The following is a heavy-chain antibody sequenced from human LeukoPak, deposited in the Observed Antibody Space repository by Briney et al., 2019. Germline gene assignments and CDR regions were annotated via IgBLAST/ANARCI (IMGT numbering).Heavy chain of an antibody. Sequence: PSETLSLTCTVSGGSISSYYWSWIRQPPGKGLEWIGYIYYSGSTNYNPSLKSRVTISVDTSKNQFSLKLSSVTAADTAVYYCARSVRFLEWDVWGKGTTVTVSS. J-gene: IGHJ6*04. CDR1: GGSISSYY. V-gene: IGHV4-59*01. D-gene: IGHD3-3*01. CDR2: IYYSGST. CDR3: ARSVRFLEWDV.